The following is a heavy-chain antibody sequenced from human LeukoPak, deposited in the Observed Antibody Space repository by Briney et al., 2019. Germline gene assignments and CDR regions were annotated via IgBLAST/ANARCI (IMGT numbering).Heavy chain of an antibody. Sequence: SETLSLTCTVSGGSISSSHYYWGWIRQPPGKGLEWIGSIYYSGSTYYNPSLKSRVTISVETSKNQFSLKLSSVTAADTAVYYCARVRITMVRGVIITPRYYFDYWGQGTLVTVSS. V-gene: IGHV4-39*02. CDR3: ARVRITMVRGVIITPRYYFDY. J-gene: IGHJ4*02. CDR1: GGSISSSHYY. CDR2: IYYSGST. D-gene: IGHD3-10*01.